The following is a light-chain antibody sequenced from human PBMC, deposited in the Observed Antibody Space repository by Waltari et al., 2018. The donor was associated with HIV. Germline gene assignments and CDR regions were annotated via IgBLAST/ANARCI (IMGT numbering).Light chain of an antibody. CDR1: SSDVGTYNF. CDR2: DVY. J-gene: IGLJ2*01. Sequence: QSALTQSPSASGSPGQAVTISCSGTSSDVGTYNFVSWYQQHPGKAPKLIIYDVYKRLSGVLTRCFGCKAGNTASLTVFGLQAEDEANYYCSSYAGSKNRVVFGGGTFLTVL. V-gene: IGLV2-8*01. CDR3: SSYAGSKNRVV.